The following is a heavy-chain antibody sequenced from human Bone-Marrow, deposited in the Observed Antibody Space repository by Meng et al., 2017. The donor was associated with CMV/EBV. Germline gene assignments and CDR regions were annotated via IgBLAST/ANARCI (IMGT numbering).Heavy chain of an antibody. CDR2: ISSHSGDT. J-gene: IGHJ4*02. D-gene: IGHD2-21*01. CDR1: SYTITTYG. CDR3: VREYCGGDCSFANFYFDN. V-gene: IGHV1-18*01. Sequence: ASVKVSCKASSYTITTYGLSWVRQAPGQGLEWMGWISSHSGDTNYAPKVQGRVTMTTDTSTNTAYMELRSLRSDDTAIYYCVREYCGGDCSFANFYFDNWGQGTLVTVSS.